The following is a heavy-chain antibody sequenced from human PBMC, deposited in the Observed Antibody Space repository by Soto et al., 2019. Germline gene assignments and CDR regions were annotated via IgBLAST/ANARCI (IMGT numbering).Heavy chain of an antibody. CDR2: TYHSGGT. Sequence: PSETLSLTCAVSGGSISSGGYSWSWIRQPPGKGLEWIGYTYHSGGTYYNPSLKSRVTISVDRSKNQFSLKLSSVTAADTAVYYCARVGLGRLTYSNRYFDYWGQGTLVTVSS. V-gene: IGHV4-30-2*01. CDR1: GGSISSGGYS. J-gene: IGHJ4*02. D-gene: IGHD4-4*01. CDR3: ARVGLGRLTYSNRYFDY.